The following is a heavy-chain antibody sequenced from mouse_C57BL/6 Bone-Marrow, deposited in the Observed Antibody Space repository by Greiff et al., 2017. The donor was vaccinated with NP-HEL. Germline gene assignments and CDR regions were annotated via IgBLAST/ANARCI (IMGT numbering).Heavy chain of an antibody. CDR2: INPSTGGT. CDR3: ARTAQDWYFDV. J-gene: IGHJ1*03. D-gene: IGHD3-2*02. CDR1: GYSFTGYY. V-gene: IGHV1-42*01. Sequence: EVKLMESGPELVKPGASVKISCKASGYSFTGYYMNWVKQSPEKSLEWIGEINPSTGGTTYNQKFKAKATLTVDKSSSTAYMQLKSLTSEDSAVYYCARTAQDWYFDVWGTGTTVTVSS.